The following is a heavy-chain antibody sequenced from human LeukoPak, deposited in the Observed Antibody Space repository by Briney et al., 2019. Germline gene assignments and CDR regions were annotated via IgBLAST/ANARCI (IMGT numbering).Heavy chain of an antibody. V-gene: IGHV4-39*07. J-gene: IGHJ4*02. D-gene: IGHD3-22*01. CDR2: IYYSGST. Sequence: SETLSFTCTVSGGSISSSSYYWGWIRQPPGKGLEWIGSIYYSGSTYYNPSLKSRVTISVDTSKNQFSLKLRSVTAADTAVYYCAREAQYYYDSSGYYDYWGQGTLVTVSS. CDR3: AREAQYYYDSSGYYDY. CDR1: GGSISSSSYY.